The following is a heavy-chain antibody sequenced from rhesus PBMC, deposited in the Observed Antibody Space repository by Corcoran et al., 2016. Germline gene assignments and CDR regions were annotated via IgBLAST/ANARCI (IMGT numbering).Heavy chain of an antibody. CDR2: INSGGGST. J-gene: IGHJ4*01. CDR3: AKWAIGVIIPLDY. D-gene: IGHD3-22*01. V-gene: IGHV3-103*01. Sequence: EVQLVETGGGLVQPGGSLRLSCAASGFIFSSYAMQWVRQAPGRGREWISAINSGGGSTYYADSVKGRFTISRDNSKNTLSLQMNSLRAEDTAVYYCAKWAIGVIIPLDYWGQGVLVTVSS. CDR1: GFIFSSYA.